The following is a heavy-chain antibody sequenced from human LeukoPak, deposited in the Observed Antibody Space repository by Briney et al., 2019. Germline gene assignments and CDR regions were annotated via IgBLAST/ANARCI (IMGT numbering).Heavy chain of an antibody. J-gene: IGHJ4*02. D-gene: IGHD6-13*01. V-gene: IGHV4-39*07. CDR3: AIGQIIAAAHFDY. CDR1: GGSISSSSYY. Sequence: SETLSLTCTVSGGSISSSSYYWGWIRQPPGKGLEWIGSIYYSGSTYYNPSLKSRVTISVDTSKNQFSLKLSSVTAADTAVYYCAIGQIIAAAHFDYSGQGTLVTVYS. CDR2: IYYSGST.